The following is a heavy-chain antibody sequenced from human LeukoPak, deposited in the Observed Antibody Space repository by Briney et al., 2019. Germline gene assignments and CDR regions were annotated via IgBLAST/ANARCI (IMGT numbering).Heavy chain of an antibody. V-gene: IGHV3-23*01. CDR3: AKDSSRDGYNWNWYFDL. CDR1: GFTFSTYA. D-gene: IGHD5-24*01. Sequence: GGSLRLSCAASGFTFSTYAMTWVRQAPGKGLEWVSTISGSGDSTYYADPVKGRFTVSRDNSKNTLYLQMNSLRAEDTAIYYCAKDSSRDGYNWNWYFDLWGRGTLVTVSS. CDR2: ISGSGDST. J-gene: IGHJ2*01.